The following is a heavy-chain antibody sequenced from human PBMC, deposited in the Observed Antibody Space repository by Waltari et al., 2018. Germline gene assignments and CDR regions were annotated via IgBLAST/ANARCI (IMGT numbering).Heavy chain of an antibody. CDR3: ASAYYDILD. J-gene: IGHJ4*02. CDR1: GFTFSSYW. CDR2: INSDGSTI. V-gene: IGHV3-74*01. D-gene: IGHD3-9*01. Sequence: EVQLEESGGGLVQPGGSLRLSFAASGFTFSSYWMHWVRQAPGKGLVWVSRINSDGSTISYADSVKGRFTISRDNAKNTLYLQMNSLSAEDTAVYYCASAYYDILDWGQGTLVTVSS.